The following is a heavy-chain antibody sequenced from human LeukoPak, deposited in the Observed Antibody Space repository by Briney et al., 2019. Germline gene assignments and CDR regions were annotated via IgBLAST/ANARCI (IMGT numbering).Heavy chain of an antibody. CDR3: ARQGKGSYSSAWSAFHY. J-gene: IGHJ4*02. CDR1: GFNVRSNY. CDR2: IYSGGDT. Sequence: PGGSLRLSCAASGFNVRSNYMGWVRQVPGKGLEWVSVIYSGGDTHYADPVKGRFTVSRDNNKNTLFLQMNSLKAEDTAIYYCARQGKGSYSSAWSAFHYWGKGTPVTVSS. D-gene: IGHD6-19*01. V-gene: IGHV3-53*01.